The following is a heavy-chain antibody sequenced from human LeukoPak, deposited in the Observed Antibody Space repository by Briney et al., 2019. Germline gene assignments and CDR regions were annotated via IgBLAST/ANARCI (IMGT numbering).Heavy chain of an antibody. CDR1: GGSFSGYY. V-gene: IGHV4-34*01. D-gene: IGHD3-10*01. CDR3: ARGRNWYYGSGSYGPLYYYVMDV. CDR2: INHSGST. J-gene: IGHJ6*02. Sequence: SETLSLTCAVYGGSFSGYYWSWIRQPPGKGLEWIGEINHSGSTNYNPSLKSRVTISVDTSKNQFSLKLSSVTAADTAVCYCARGRNWYYGSGSYGPLYYYVMDVWGQGTLVTVS.